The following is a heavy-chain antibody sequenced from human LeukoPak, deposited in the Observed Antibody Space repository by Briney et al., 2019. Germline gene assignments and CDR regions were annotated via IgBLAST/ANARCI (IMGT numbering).Heavy chain of an antibody. CDR2: INPNRGGT. V-gene: IGHV1-2*02. Sequence: ASVTVSCKSSVYTFTCYYMHWVRQAPGQGLEWMGLINPNRGGTNYPQTFRGGVTMTRDTSTSAAYIDLSRLSSDATAVYYCARGTMVGVNGAEFDYWGQGTLVTVSS. J-gene: IGHJ4*02. CDR1: VYTFTCYY. CDR3: ARGTMVGVNGAEFDY. D-gene: IGHD3-10*01.